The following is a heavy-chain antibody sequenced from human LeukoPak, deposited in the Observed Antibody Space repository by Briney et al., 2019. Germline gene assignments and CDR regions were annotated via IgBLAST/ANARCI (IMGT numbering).Heavy chain of an antibody. V-gene: IGHV4-39*07. D-gene: IGHD5-12*01. CDR2: IYYSGST. CDR3: ARDQVDIITGY. CDR1: GGSISSSSYY. Sequence: NPSETLSLTCTVSGGSISSSSYYWGWIRQPPGKGLEWIGSIYYSGSTYYNPSLKSRVTISIDTSKNQLSLQLSSVTAADTAVYYCARDQVDIITGYWGQGTLVTVSS. J-gene: IGHJ4*02.